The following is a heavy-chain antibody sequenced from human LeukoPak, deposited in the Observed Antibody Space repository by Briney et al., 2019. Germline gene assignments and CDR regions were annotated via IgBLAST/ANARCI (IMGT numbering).Heavy chain of an antibody. D-gene: IGHD3-9*01. V-gene: IGHV5-51*01. CDR2: IFPGDSET. J-gene: IGHJ6*02. CDR1: GYNFATYW. Sequence: GESLKISCQGSGYNFATYWIAWVRQMPGKGLEWMGIIFPGDSETRYSWSFQGQVTISADKSLNTAYLQWSSLKASDTATYFCARQIPHYDVYTDYYSFYYGMDVWGQGTTVTVSS. CDR3: ARQIPHYDVYTDYYSFYYGMDV.